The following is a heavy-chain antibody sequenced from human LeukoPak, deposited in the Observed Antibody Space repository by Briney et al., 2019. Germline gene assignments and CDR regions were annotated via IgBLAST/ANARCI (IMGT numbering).Heavy chain of an antibody. Sequence: PGGSLRLSCAASGFTFSSYEMNWVRQAPGKGLEWVSYISSSGSTIYYADSVKGRFTISRDNAKNSLYLQMNSLRAEDMALYYCAKGRSGWWLPSPFDYWGQGTLVTVSS. CDR1: GFTFSSYE. J-gene: IGHJ4*02. V-gene: IGHV3-48*03. CDR2: ISSSGSTI. D-gene: IGHD5-12*01. CDR3: AKGRSGWWLPSPFDY.